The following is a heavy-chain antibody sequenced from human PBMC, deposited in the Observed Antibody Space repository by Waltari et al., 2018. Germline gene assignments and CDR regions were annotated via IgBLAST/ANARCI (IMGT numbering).Heavy chain of an antibody. Sequence: QVQLVESGGGVVQSGRSLSLSCVGSGLTFTNHALNWVRQAPGKGREWVAVIWYDGSNKNYVDSVKGRFTISRDNSKNTMYLEMNRLRAEDTAVYFCARGDGGSGLGASDIWGQGTMVTVSS. CDR2: IWYDGSNK. V-gene: IGHV3-33*01. D-gene: IGHD3-3*01. J-gene: IGHJ3*02. CDR3: ARGDGGSGLGASDI. CDR1: GLTFTNHA.